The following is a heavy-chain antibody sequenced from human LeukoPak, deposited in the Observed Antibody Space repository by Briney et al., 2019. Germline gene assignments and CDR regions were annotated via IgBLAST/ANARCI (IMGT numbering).Heavy chain of an antibody. Sequence: GGSLRLSCAASGFTFSSYAMSWVRQAPGKGLEWVSAISGSGGSTYYADSVKGRFTISRDNSKNTLYLQMNSLRAEDTAVYYCARDPTYDFWSGYYAGSYYYGMDVWGQGTTVTVSS. V-gene: IGHV3-23*01. CDR1: GFTFSSYA. CDR2: ISGSGGST. D-gene: IGHD3-3*01. J-gene: IGHJ6*02. CDR3: ARDPTYDFWSGYYAGSYYYGMDV.